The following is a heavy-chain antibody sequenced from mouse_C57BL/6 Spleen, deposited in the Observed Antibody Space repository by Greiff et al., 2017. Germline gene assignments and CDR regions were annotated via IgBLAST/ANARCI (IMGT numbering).Heavy chain of an antibody. CDR1: GYTFTSYW. CDR3: ARQDYGYDRSCAY. J-gene: IGHJ3*01. D-gene: IGHD2-2*01. Sequence: QVQLQQSGAELVRPGSSVKLSCKASGYTFTSYWMHWVKQRPIQGLEWIGNIDPSDSETHYNQKFKDKATLTVDKSSSTAYMQLSSLTSEDSAVYYCARQDYGYDRSCAYWGQGTLVTVSA. CDR2: IDPSDSET. V-gene: IGHV1-52*01.